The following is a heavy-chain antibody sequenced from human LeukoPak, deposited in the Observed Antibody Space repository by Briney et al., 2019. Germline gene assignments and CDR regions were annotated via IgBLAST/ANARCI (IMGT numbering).Heavy chain of an antibody. J-gene: IGHJ4*02. CDR3: AKVMTTVTYFFDY. Sequence: GESLKISCKGSQYNFSSYWIAWLRQMPGKGLEWMGIIYPGDSDTRYSPSFQGQVTMSADKSISTAYLQWSSLKASDTAIYYCAKVMTTVTYFFDYWGQGTLVTVSS. V-gene: IGHV5-51*01. D-gene: IGHD4-11*01. CDR2: IYPGDSDT. CDR1: QYNFSSYW.